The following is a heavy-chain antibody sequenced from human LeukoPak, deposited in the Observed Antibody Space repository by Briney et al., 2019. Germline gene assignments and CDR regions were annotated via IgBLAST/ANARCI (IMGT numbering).Heavy chain of an antibody. D-gene: IGHD4-17*01. V-gene: IGHV7-4-1*02. J-gene: IGHJ5*02. Sequence: EASVKVSFRASGYTFTSYAMNWVRQAPGQGLEWMGWINTNTGNPTYAQGFTGRFVFSLDTSVSTAYLQISSLKAEDTAVYYCARAASLDFNDYGDFDLDPWGQGTLVTVSS. CDR2: INTNTGNP. CDR3: ARAASLDFNDYGDFDLDP. CDR1: GYTFTSYA.